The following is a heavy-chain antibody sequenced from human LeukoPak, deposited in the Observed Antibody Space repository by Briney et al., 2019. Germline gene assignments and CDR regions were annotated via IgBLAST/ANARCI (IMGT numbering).Heavy chain of an antibody. CDR1: GGSISSGGYY. CDR2: IYHSGST. D-gene: IGHD1-26*01. V-gene: IGHV4-30-2*01. CDR3: ARDVFGELPHAFDI. Sequence: PSQTLSLTCTVSGGSISSGGYYWSWIRQPPGKGLEWIGYIYHSGSTYYNPSLKSRVTISVDRSKNQFSLKLSSVTAADTAVYYCARDVFGELPHAFDIWGQGTMVTVSS. J-gene: IGHJ3*02.